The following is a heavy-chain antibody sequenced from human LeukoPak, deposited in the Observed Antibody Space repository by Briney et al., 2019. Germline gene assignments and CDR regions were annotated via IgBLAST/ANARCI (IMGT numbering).Heavy chain of an antibody. CDR2: MNPNSGNT. CDR3: ATSTYCSGGSCLGY. V-gene: IGHV1-8*01. J-gene: IGHJ4*02. Sequence: ASVKVSCKASGYTFTSYDINWVRQATGQGLEWMGWMNPNSGNTGYAQKFQGRVNLTRNTSISTAYMELSSLRSEDTAVYYCATSTYCSGGSCLGYWGQGTMVTVSS. D-gene: IGHD2-15*01. CDR1: GYTFTSYD.